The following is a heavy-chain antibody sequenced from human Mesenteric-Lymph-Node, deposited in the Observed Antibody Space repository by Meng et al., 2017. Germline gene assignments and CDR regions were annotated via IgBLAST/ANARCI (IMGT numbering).Heavy chain of an antibody. Sequence: VRLQGPGPGLVKPSGTLSLTCDVSGGSISSSNWWSWVRQPPGKGLEWIGEIYHSGSTNYNPSLKSRVTISVDKSKNQFSLMLTSVTATDTAVYYCARRRGGSGRDCWGQGTLVTVSS. V-gene: IGHV4-4*02. J-gene: IGHJ4*02. CDR1: GGSISSSNW. D-gene: IGHD3-10*01. CDR2: IYHSGST. CDR3: ARRRGGSGRDC.